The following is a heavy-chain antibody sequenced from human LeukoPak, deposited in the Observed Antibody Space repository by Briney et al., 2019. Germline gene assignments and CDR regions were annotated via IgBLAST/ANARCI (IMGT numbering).Heavy chain of an antibody. CDR3: ARDPLTLFGVVMMYYFDY. CDR1: GYTFTSYD. V-gene: IGHV1-18*01. Sequence: GASVKVSCKASGYTFTSYDINWVRQAPGQGLEWMGWISGYNGNTNYAQKLQGRVTMTTDTSTSTAYMELRSLRSDDTAVYYCARDPLTLFGVVMMYYFDYWGQGTLVTVSS. J-gene: IGHJ4*02. D-gene: IGHD3-3*01. CDR2: ISGYNGNT.